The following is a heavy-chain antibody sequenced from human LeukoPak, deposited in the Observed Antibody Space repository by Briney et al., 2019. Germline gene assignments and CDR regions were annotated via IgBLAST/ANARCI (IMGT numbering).Heavy chain of an antibody. V-gene: IGHV3-48*01. D-gene: IGHD2-2*01. CDR2: ISSSTRTI. CDR3: ARDGPPWVPAAISYYFDY. CDR1: GFTVSSNY. Sequence: GGSLRLSCAASGFTVSSNYMSWVRQAPGKGLEWVSYISSSTRTIYYADSVKGRFTISRDNAKNSLYLQMNSLRAEDTAVYYCARDGPPWVPAAISYYFDYWGQGTLVTVSS. J-gene: IGHJ4*02.